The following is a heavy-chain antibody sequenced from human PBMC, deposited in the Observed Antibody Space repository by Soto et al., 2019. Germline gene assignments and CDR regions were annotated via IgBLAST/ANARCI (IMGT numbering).Heavy chain of an antibody. CDR2: IIPIFGTA. CDR1: GGTFSSYA. J-gene: IGHJ4*02. D-gene: IGHD2-2*01. CDR3: ARGYCSSTSCYGRALAAFDY. V-gene: IGHV1-69*13. Sequence: SVKVSCKASGGTFSSYAISWVRQAPGQGLEWMGGIIPIFGTANYAQKFQGRVTITADESTSTAYMELSSLRSEDTAVYYCARGYCSSTSCYGRALAAFDYWGQGTLVTVSS.